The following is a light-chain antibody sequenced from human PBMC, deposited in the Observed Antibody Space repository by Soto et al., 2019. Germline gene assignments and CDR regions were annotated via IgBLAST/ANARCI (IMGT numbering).Light chain of an antibody. Sequence: DIQMTQSPSSLSASVGDRVTITCRASQSISSYLNWYQQKPGKAPKLLIYAASSLQSGVPSRFSGSGSGTDFTLTISSLQREDFATYYSQHCYGTPHPFGQATKVEFK. V-gene: IGKV1-39*01. J-gene: IGKJ1*01. CDR1: QSISSY. CDR3: QHCYGTPHP. CDR2: AAS.